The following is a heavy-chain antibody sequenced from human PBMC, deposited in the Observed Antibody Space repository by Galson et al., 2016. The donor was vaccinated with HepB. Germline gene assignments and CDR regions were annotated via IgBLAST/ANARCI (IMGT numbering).Heavy chain of an antibody. V-gene: IGHV3-53*01. CDR1: GFSVSNNY. CDR2: IYGGGDT. CDR3: ARDTDSRERSDW. D-gene: IGHD3-22*01. Sequence: SLRLSCAASGFSVSNNYMSWVRPAPGKGLEWVAVIYGGGDTYYADSVKGRFTIPRDNSKNTLYLEMHSLRAEDTAVYYCARDTDSRERSDWWGQGTLVTVSS. J-gene: IGHJ4*02.